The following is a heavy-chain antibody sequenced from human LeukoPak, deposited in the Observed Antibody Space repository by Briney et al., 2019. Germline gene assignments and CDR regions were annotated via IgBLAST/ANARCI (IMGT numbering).Heavy chain of an antibody. CDR2: IYYTGNT. J-gene: IGHJ4*02. CDR3: ARQTGSGLFTLP. CDR1: GGSISRSGYY. V-gene: IGHV4-39*01. D-gene: IGHD3/OR15-3a*01. Sequence: PSETLSLTCTVSGGSISRSGYYWGWIRQPPGKGLEWIGSIYYTGNTYYNASLKSRVTISIDTSNNQISLRLISVTATDTAMYYCARQTGSGLFTLPGGQGTLVTVSS.